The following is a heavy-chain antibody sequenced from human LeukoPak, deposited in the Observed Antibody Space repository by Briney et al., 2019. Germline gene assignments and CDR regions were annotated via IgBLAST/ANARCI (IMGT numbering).Heavy chain of an antibody. V-gene: IGHV1-69*10. Sequence: SVKVSCKASGGTFSSYTISWVRQAPGQGLEWMGWIIPILGIANYAQKFQGRVTITADKSTSTAYMELSSLRSEDTAVYYCARVLEDTAMDNWFDPWGQGTLVTVSS. CDR3: ARVLEDTAMDNWFDP. D-gene: IGHD5-18*01. CDR2: IIPILGIA. CDR1: GGTFSSYT. J-gene: IGHJ5*02.